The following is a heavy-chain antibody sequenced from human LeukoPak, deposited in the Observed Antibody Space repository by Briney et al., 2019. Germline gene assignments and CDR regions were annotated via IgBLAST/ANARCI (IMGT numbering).Heavy chain of an antibody. V-gene: IGHV4-34*01. Sequence: SETLSLTCAVYGGSFSGYYWSWIRQPPGKGLEWIGKINHSGSTNYNPSLKSRVTISVDTSKNQFSLKLSSVTAADTAVYYCAYFDWLLDGPQNPSFDYWGQGTLVTVSS. CDR2: INHSGST. D-gene: IGHD3-9*01. CDR1: GGSFSGYY. J-gene: IGHJ4*02. CDR3: AYFDWLLDGPQNPSFDY.